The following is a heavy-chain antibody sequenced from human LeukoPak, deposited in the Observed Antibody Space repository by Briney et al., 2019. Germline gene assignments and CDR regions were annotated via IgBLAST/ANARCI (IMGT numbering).Heavy chain of an antibody. CDR3: ARISRVAGPGISFDY. D-gene: IGHD6-19*01. Sequence: SGPALVKPTQTLTLTCTFSGFSLSTSGMCVSWIRQPPGKALEWLARIDWDDDKYYSTSLKTRLTISKDTSKNQVVLTMTNMDPVDTATYYCARISRVAGPGISFDYWGQGTLVTVSS. V-gene: IGHV2-70*11. CDR2: IDWDDDK. J-gene: IGHJ4*02. CDR1: GFSLSTSGMC.